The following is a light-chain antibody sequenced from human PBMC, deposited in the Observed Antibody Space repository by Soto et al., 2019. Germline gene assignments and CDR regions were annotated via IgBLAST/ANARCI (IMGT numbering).Light chain of an antibody. Sequence: DVQMPQSPSSLSASVGDRVTITCRASQPISNYFNWYQQKAGEAPKVLIFGASSLHSGVPSKLSGSGYGTDFTLIINNLHPDDFATYYCQQTHAVALTFGQGTPL. CDR3: QQTHAVALT. V-gene: IGKV1-39*01. J-gene: IGKJ5*01. CDR1: QPISNY. CDR2: GAS.